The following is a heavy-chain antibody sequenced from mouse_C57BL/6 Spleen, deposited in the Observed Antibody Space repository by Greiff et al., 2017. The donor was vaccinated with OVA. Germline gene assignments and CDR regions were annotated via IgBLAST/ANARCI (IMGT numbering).Heavy chain of an antibody. CDR3: ARRGITTLYYYAMDY. Sequence: VQLQQSGPELVKPGASVKIPCKASGYTFTDYNMDWVKQSHGKSLERIGDINPNNGGTIYNQKFKGKATLTVDKSSSTAYMELRSLTSEDTAVYYCARRGITTLYYYAMDYWGQGTSVTVSS. D-gene: IGHD2-4*01. CDR1: GYTFTDYN. CDR2: INPNNGGT. V-gene: IGHV1-18*01. J-gene: IGHJ4*01.